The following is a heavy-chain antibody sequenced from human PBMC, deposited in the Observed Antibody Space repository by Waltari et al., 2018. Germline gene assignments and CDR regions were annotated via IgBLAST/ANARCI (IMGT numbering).Heavy chain of an antibody. Sequence: RSLRLSCAASGFIFSSYAMHWVRQAPGKGLEWVAVISYDGSNEYYADSVKGRFTISRDNSKNTLYLEMNSLRPEDTAVYYCLSSAAGARLSDAFNIWGQGTMVTVSS. CDR2: ISYDGSNE. J-gene: IGHJ3*02. D-gene: IGHD6-13*01. CDR3: LSSAAGARLSDAFNI. CDR1: GFIFSSYA. V-gene: IGHV3-30*01.